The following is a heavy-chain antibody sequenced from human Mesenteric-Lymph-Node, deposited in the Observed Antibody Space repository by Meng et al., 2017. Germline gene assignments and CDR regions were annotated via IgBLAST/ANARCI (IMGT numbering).Heavy chain of an antibody. CDR2: ISYDGSNK. CDR1: GFTFSSYA. J-gene: IGHJ4*02. Sequence: QVQLVESGGGVVQPGRSLRLSCAASGFTFSSYAMHWVRQAPGKGLEWVAVISYDGSNKYYADSVKGRFTISRDNSKNTLYLQMNSLRAEDTAIYFCARHNHAYDWDNWGQGTLVTVFS. V-gene: IGHV3-30*07. D-gene: IGHD1-1*01. CDR3: ARHNHAYDWDN.